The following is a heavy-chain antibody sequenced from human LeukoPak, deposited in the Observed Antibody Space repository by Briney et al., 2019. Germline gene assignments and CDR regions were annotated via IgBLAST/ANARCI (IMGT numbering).Heavy chain of an antibody. D-gene: IGHD5-24*01. J-gene: IGHJ6*03. CDR1: GFTFSSYS. CDR2: IRSSGDTI. V-gene: IGHV3-48*01. CDR3: ARLRGAQFYFYYYMDV. Sequence: GGSLRLSCAASGFTFSSYSMNWVRQAPGKGLEWVSYIRSSGDTIYYADSVRGRFSISRDNAKNSLYLQMNSLRAEDTAVYYCARLRGAQFYFYYYMDVWGKGTTVTVSS.